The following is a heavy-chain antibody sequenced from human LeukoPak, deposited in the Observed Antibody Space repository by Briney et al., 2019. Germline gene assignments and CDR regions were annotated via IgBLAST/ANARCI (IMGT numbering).Heavy chain of an antibody. J-gene: IGHJ3*02. CDR2: IYISDNA. CDR1: VASLAGYY. Sequence: SETLSLTCTASVASLAGYYWSWIRQPAGKGLEWIGCIYISDNARYNPSLKSRVTMSIDTSKKQFSLILRSVTAADTAVYYCARDRDIAADGMEGGDAFDIWGPGTLVTVSP. CDR3: ARDRDIAADGMEGGDAFDI. V-gene: IGHV4-4*07. D-gene: IGHD6-13*01.